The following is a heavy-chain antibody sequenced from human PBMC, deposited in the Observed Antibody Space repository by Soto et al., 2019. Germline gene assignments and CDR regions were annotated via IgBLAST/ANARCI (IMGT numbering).Heavy chain of an antibody. CDR3: ASQYSGYDWLTAFEI. Sequence: SVKVSCKASGGTFSSYTISWVRQAPGQGLEWMGRIIPILGIANYAQKFQGRVTITADKSTSTAYMELSSLRSEDTAVYYCASQYSGYDWLTAFEIWGQGTMVTVSS. J-gene: IGHJ3*02. CDR1: GGTFSSYT. D-gene: IGHD5-12*01. V-gene: IGHV1-69*02. CDR2: IIPILGIA.